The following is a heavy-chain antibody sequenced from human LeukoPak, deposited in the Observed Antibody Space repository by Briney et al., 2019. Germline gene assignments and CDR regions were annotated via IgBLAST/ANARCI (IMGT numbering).Heavy chain of an antibody. CDR3: ARRTPGTSDAFNI. CDR2: IIPILGIA. CDR1: GYTFTSYG. Sequence: SVKVSCKASGYTFTSYGISWVRQAPGQGLEWMGRIIPILGIANYAQKFQGRVTITADKSTSTAYMELSSLRSEDTAVYYCARRTPGTSDAFNIWGQGTMVTVSS. V-gene: IGHV1-69*04. D-gene: IGHD3-10*01. J-gene: IGHJ3*02.